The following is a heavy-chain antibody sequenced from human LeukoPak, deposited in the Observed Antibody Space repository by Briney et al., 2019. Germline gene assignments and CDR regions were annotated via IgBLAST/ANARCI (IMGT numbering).Heavy chain of an antibody. V-gene: IGHV3-23*01. D-gene: IGHD2-8*01. CDR2: IGGSGGAT. CDR3: AKYATGGDY. CDR1: GFTFSSYA. J-gene: IGHJ4*02. Sequence: GGSLRLSCAASGFTFSSYAMSWVRQAPGKGLEWVSSIGGSGGATYYADSVKGRFTISRDNSKNTLSLHMNSLRAEDTALYYCAKYATGGDYWGQGILVTVSS.